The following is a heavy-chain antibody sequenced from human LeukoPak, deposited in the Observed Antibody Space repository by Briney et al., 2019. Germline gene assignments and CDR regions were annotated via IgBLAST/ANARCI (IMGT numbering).Heavy chain of an antibody. V-gene: IGHV4-59*01. CDR2: IHHSGST. J-gene: IGHJ4*02. Sequence: SETLSLTCTVSGGSISIYYWSWMRQPPGKGLEWIGYIHHSGSTSYNPSLKSRVTISVDTSKNQLSLKLTSVTAADTAVYYCARGGWQLDSWGQGTLVTVSS. CDR3: ARGGWQLDS. D-gene: IGHD6-19*01. CDR1: GGSISIYY.